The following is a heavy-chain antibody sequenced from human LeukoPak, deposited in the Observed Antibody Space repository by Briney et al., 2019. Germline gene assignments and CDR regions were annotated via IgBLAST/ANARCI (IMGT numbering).Heavy chain of an antibody. J-gene: IGHJ4*02. CDR2: IYYSGST. V-gene: IGHV4-59*12. CDR3: ARRPPTGYSSGWPFDY. CDR1: GGSISSYY. Sequence: SETLSLTCTVSGGSISSYYWSWIRHPPGKGLEWIWYIYYSGSTNYNPSLKSRVTISVDTSKNQFSLKLSSVTAADTAVYYCARRPPTGYSSGWPFDYWGQGTLVTVSS. D-gene: IGHD6-19*01.